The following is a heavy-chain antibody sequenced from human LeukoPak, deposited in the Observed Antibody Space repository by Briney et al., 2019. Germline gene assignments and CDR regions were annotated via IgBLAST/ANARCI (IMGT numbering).Heavy chain of an antibody. CDR2: INPNSGGT. CDR1: GYTFTGYY. CDR3: ARDPFGYCSSTSCYGFDY. J-gene: IGHJ4*02. Sequence: ASVKVSCEASGYTFTGYYMHWVRQAPGQGLEWMGWINPNSGGTNYAQKFQGRVTMTRDTSISTAYMELSRLRSGDTAVYYCARDPFGYCSSTSCYGFDYWGQGTLVTVSS. D-gene: IGHD2-2*01. V-gene: IGHV1-2*02.